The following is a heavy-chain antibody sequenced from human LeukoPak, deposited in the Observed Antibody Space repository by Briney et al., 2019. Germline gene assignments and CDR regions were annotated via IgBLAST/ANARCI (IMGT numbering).Heavy chain of an antibody. D-gene: IGHD3-22*01. Sequence: SETLSLTCTVSGGSISSGDYYWSWIRQPPGKGLEWIGYIYYSGSTYYNPSLKSRVTISVDTSKNQFSLKLSSVTAADTAVYYCARETGAYYYDSSGHFDYWGQGTLVTISS. CDR3: ARETGAYYYDSSGHFDY. CDR2: IYYSGST. CDR1: GGSISSGDYY. V-gene: IGHV4-30-4*01. J-gene: IGHJ4*02.